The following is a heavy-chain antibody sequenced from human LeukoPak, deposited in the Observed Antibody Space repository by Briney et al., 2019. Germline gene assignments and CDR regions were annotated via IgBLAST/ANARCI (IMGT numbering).Heavy chain of an antibody. CDR3: ARRSSLSGSLKDPNFDY. CDR2: INPSGGST. D-gene: IGHD1-26*01. J-gene: IGHJ4*02. Sequence: ASVKVSCKASGGTFSSYAISWVRQAPGQGLEWMGIINPSGGSTSYAQKFQGRVTMTRDMSTSTVYMELSSLRSEDTAVYYCARRSSLSGSLKDPNFDYWGQGTLVTVSS. CDR1: GGTFSSYA. V-gene: IGHV1-46*01.